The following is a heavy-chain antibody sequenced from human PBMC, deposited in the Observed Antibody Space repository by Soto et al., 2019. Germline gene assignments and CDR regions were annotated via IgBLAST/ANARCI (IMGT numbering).Heavy chain of an antibody. Sequence: ASVKVSCKASGDTFTSYDIHWVRQAPGQGLEWMGGINPNSGGTNYAQKFQGRVTMTRDTSISTAYMELSRLRSDDTAVYYCASVYSSSWYYYDRSGYYLFDHWGQGTLVTVSS. J-gene: IGHJ4*02. D-gene: IGHD3-22*01. V-gene: IGHV1-2*02. CDR3: ASVYSSSWYYYDRSGYYLFDH. CDR2: INPNSGGT. CDR1: GDTFTSYD.